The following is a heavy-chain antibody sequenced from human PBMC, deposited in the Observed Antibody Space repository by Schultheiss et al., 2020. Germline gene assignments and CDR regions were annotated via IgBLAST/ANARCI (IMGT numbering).Heavy chain of an antibody. D-gene: IGHD3-10*01. Sequence: SETLSLTCTVSGGSISSSNWWSWVRQPPGKGLEWIGYISQSGSTYYNPSLKSRVTISVDTSKYQFSLKLSSVTAADTAVYYCARYGLGVDAFNIWGQGTMVNV. CDR2: ISQSGST. CDR3: ARYGLGVDAFNI. V-gene: IGHV4-4*02. CDR1: GGSISSSNW. J-gene: IGHJ3*02.